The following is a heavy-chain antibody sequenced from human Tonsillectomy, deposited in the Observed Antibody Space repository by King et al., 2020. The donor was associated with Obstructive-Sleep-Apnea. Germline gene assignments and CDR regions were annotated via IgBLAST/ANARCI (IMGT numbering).Heavy chain of an antibody. CDR2: INSDGSST. Sequence: VQLVESGGGLVQPGGSLRLSCAASGFTFSSYWMHWVRQAPGKGLVWVSRINSDGSSTSYADSVKGRFTISRDNAKNTLYLQMNSLRAEDTAVYYCARGMAAAATIPVYFDLWGRGTLVTVSS. CDR1: GFTFSSYW. D-gene: IGHD6-13*01. CDR3: ARGMAAAATIPVYFDL. V-gene: IGHV3-74*01. J-gene: IGHJ2*01.